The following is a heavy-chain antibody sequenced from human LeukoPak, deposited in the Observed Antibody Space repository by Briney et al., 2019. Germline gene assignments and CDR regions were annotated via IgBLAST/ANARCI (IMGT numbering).Heavy chain of an antibody. CDR1: GGSISSYY. CDR3: ARDLDYYYKHPSYAFDI. J-gene: IGHJ3*02. D-gene: IGHD3-22*01. Sequence: SETLSLTCTVSGGSISSYYWSWIRQPPGKGLEWIGYIYYSGSTNYNPSLKSRVTISVDTSKNQFSLKLSSVTAADTAVYYCARDLDYYYKHPSYAFDIWGQGTMVTVSS. V-gene: IGHV4-59*01. CDR2: IYYSGST.